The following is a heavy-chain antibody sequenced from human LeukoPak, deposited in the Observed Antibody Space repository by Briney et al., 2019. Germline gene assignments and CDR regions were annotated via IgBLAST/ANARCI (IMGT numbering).Heavy chain of an antibody. CDR2: IYYSGST. J-gene: IGHJ1*01. V-gene: IGHV4-39*07. CDR1: GGSISSSSYY. CDR3: ARVVGYSSGWYLVSGLATREEYFQH. D-gene: IGHD6-19*01. Sequence: PSETLSLTCTVSGGSISSSSYYWGWIRQPPGKGLEWIGSIYYSGSTYYNPSLKSRVTISVDTSKNQFSLKLSSVTAADTAVYYCARVVGYSSGWYLVSGLATREEYFQHWGQGTLVTVSS.